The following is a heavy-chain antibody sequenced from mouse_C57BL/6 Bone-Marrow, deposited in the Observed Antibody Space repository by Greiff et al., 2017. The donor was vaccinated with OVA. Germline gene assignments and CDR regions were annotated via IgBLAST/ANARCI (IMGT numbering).Heavy chain of an antibody. CDR2: IDPEDGET. V-gene: IGHV14-2*01. CDR3: ARSGDGYYVGYAMDY. D-gene: IGHD2-3*01. CDR1: GFNIKDYY. Sequence: VQLQQSGAELVKPGASVKLSCTASGFNIKDYYMHWVKQRTEQGLEWIGRIDPEDGETKYAPKFPGKATITADTSSNTAYLQLSSLTSEDTAVYYCARSGDGYYVGYAMDYWGQGTSVTVSS. J-gene: IGHJ4*01.